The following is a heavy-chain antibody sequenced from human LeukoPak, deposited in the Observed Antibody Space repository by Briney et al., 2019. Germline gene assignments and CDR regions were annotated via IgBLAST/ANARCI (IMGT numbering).Heavy chain of an antibody. CDR3: ARVPRPLVAATHYFDY. D-gene: IGHD2-15*01. Sequence: QPGGSLRLSCAASGFTFSSYWMSWVRQVPGKGLEWVANINQDGSEKNYVGSVKGRFTISRDNAKNSLYLQMKSLRAEDTAVYYCARVPRPLVAATHYFDYWGQGTLVTVSS. CDR2: INQDGSEK. V-gene: IGHV3-7*03. J-gene: IGHJ4*02. CDR1: GFTFSSYW.